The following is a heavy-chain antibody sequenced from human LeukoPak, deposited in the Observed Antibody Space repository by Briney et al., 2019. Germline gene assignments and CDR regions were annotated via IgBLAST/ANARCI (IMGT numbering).Heavy chain of an antibody. V-gene: IGHV3-74*01. CDR2: ISPTGSTT. D-gene: IGHD6-6*01. CDR1: GFSFSGHW. J-gene: IGHJ4*02. Sequence: HTGGSLRLSCTASGFSFSGHWMHWARQLPGKGRVWVSRISPTGSTTSDADSVKGRFTVSRDNAKNTLYLQVNNLRAEDTAVYYCARGPNSNWSGLDFWGRGTLLTVSS. CDR3: ARGPNSNWSGLDF.